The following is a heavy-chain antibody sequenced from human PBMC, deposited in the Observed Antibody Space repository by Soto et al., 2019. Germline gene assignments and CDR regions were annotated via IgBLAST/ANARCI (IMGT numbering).Heavy chain of an antibody. CDR3: ARTYYDKSGAWYYFDF. V-gene: IGHV1-18*01. CDR1: GSLIPTDG. D-gene: IGHD3-22*01. Sequence: QVQLVQSGAEVKKRGASVKVSCKASGSLIPTDGCSWMRQAPGQGLEWMGWVGSYSGNTGYEHKFRDRVTMTRDTSTNTAYMELRSLRSDDTAVYYCARTYYDKSGAWYYFDFWGQGTLVTVSS. J-gene: IGHJ4*02. CDR2: VGSYSGNT.